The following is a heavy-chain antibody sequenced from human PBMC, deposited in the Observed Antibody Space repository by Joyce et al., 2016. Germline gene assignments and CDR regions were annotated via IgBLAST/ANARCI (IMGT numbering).Heavy chain of an antibody. CDR1: GYTFTGHT. J-gene: IGHJ4*02. CDR2: INAGNGNT. CDR3: ARGSSALTYFDF. V-gene: IGHV1-3*01. Sequence: QVQLVQSGAEVKKPGASVKVSCKASGYTFTGHTIHWVRQAPGQSLEWMGWINAGNGNTRFSQKVQGRGTVSRDTSANTAYMEVSSLRSEDTAVYYCARGSSALTYFDFWGQGTLVTVSS. D-gene: IGHD3-10*01.